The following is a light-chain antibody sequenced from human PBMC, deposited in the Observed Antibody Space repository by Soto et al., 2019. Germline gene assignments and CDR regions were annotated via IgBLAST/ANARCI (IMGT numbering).Light chain of an antibody. CDR1: SSDVGGYNY. V-gene: IGLV2-14*01. Sequence: QSALTQPASVSGSPGQSITISCTGTSSDVGGYNYVSWHQQYPGKAPKLLIYDVINRPSGVSNRFSGSKFGNTASLTISGLQAEDEADYYCSSYTSSSHVVFGGGTKLTVL. CDR3: SSYTSSSHVV. J-gene: IGLJ2*01. CDR2: DVI.